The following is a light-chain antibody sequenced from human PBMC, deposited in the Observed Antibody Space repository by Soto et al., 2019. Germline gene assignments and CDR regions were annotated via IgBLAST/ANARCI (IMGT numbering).Light chain of an antibody. J-gene: IGLJ1*01. CDR2: EVG. V-gene: IGLV2-14*01. Sequence: QSALTQPASVSGSPGQSITISGTGTSSDVGAFNYVSWYLQYPGKAPKLMISEVGNRPSGVSNRFSGSKSGNTASLTISGLQPEDEADYYCCSYGSGSIYVFGTGTKLTVL. CDR1: SSDVGAFNY. CDR3: CSYGSGSIYV.